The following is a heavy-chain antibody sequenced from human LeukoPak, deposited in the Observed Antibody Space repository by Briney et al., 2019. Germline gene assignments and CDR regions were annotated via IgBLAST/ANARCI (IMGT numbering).Heavy chain of an antibody. CDR3: ARDFQYSGSYYYYYGMDV. CDR2: ISGSGSRI. CDR1: GLTFSNYE. D-gene: IGHD1-26*01. J-gene: IGHJ6*02. Sequence: GGSLRLSCAGAGLTFSNYEMNWVRQAPGKGLEWVSFISGSGSRIYYADSVKGRLTISRDNAKNSLYLQMNNLRADDTAVYYCARDFQYSGSYYYYYGMDVWGQGTTVTVSS. V-gene: IGHV3-48*03.